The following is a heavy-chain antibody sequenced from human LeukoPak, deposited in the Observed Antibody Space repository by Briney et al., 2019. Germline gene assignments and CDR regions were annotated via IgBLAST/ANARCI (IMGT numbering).Heavy chain of an antibody. Sequence: ASVKVSCKASGYTFTSYDINWVRQATGQGLEWMGWMNPNSGNTGYAQKFQGRVTITRNTSISTAYMELSSLRSEDTAVYYCARGRYYDSSGYSEVDYWGQGTLVTVSS. D-gene: IGHD3-22*01. CDR1: GYTFTSYD. CDR2: MNPNSGNT. CDR3: ARGRYYDSSGYSEVDY. V-gene: IGHV1-8*03. J-gene: IGHJ4*02.